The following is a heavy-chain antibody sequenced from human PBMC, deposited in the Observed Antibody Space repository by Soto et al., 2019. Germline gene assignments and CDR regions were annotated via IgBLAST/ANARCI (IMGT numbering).Heavy chain of an antibody. V-gene: IGHV1-18*04. J-gene: IGHJ3*01. Sequence: ASVKVSCKASGYTFTSFCINWVRQAPVQGLEWLGWITAYNGNTNYAQKLQGRVTMTTDTSTSTAYMEVRSLGSGDTAVYYCARDRCTDGVCFAYDVWGQGTMVTVSS. CDR1: GYTFTSFC. CDR3: ARDRCTDGVCFAYDV. D-gene: IGHD2-8*01. CDR2: ITAYNGNT.